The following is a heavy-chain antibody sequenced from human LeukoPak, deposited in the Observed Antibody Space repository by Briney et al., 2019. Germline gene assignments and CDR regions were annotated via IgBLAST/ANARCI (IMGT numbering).Heavy chain of an antibody. CDR1: GFTFSSYA. J-gene: IGHJ4*02. Sequence: GGSLRLSCAASGFTFSSYAMHWVRQAPGKGLEWVAVISYDGSNKYYADSVKGRFTISRDNSKNTLYLQMNSLRAEDTAVYYCARDPQPSGSYLSFGFDYWGQGTLVTVSS. CDR2: ISYDGSNK. D-gene: IGHD1-26*01. CDR3: ARDPQPSGSYLSFGFDY. V-gene: IGHV3-30*04.